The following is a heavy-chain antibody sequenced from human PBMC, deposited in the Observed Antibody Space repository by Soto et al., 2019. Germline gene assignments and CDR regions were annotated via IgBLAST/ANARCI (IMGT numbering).Heavy chain of an antibody. D-gene: IGHD5-18*01. J-gene: IGHJ4*02. CDR1: GGSISSSNW. CDR2: IYHSGST. V-gene: IGHV4-4*02. Sequence: SETLSLTCAVSGGSISSSNWWSWVRQPPGKGLAWIGEIYHSGSTNYNPSLKSRVTISVDKSKNQFSLKLRSVTAADTAVYYCARDQGYSYGIRGLDYWGQGTLVTVSS. CDR3: ARDQGYSYGIRGLDY.